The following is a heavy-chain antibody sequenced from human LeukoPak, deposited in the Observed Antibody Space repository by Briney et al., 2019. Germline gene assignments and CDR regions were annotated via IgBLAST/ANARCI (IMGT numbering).Heavy chain of an antibody. D-gene: IGHD3-16*01. CDR1: GFTFSSYA. J-gene: IGHJ4*02. Sequence: GGSLRLSCAASGFTFSSYAMSWVRQAPGKGLEWVSAISDSGTSTYSADSVKGRFTISRDNSKNTLYLQMNGLRAEDTAVYYCATSPGFVVWGQGTLVTVSS. V-gene: IGHV3-23*01. CDR2: ISDSGTST. CDR3: ATSPGFVV.